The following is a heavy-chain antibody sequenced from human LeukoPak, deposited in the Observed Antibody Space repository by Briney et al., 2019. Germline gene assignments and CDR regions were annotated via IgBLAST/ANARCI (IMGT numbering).Heavy chain of an antibody. V-gene: IGHV1-2*02. CDR3: ARVKSSGNQSPFFDH. CDR2: INPKSGGT. Sequence: ASVKVSCKDSGYTFTGYYMHWVRQAPGQGLEWMGWINPKSGGTSYAQKFQDRVTLTRDTSINTTYMEPSRLRSDDTAVYYCARVKSSGNQSPFFDHRGQGTLVTVSS. CDR1: GYTFTGYY. D-gene: IGHD6-19*01. J-gene: IGHJ4*02.